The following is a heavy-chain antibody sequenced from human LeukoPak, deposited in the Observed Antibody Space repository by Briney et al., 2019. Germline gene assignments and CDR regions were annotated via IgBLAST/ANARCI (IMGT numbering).Heavy chain of an antibody. CDR2: IYYSGTT. CDR1: GGSISHYY. V-gene: IGHV4-59*01. CDR3: ARGFTLFDP. J-gene: IGHJ5*02. D-gene: IGHD2/OR15-2a*01. Sequence: PSETLSFTCIVSGGSISHYYWNWIRQPPGKGLEWIGYIYYSGTTNYNPSLKSRVTISVDTSKNQFSLKLSSVTTADTAVYYCARGFTLFDPWGQGTLVTVSS.